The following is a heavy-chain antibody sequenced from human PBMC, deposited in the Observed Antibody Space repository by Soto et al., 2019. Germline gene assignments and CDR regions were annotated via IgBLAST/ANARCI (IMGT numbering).Heavy chain of an antibody. CDR2: IYYSGST. CDR1: GGSISSSSYY. Sequence: PSETLSLTCTVSGGSISSSSYYWGWIRQPPGKGLEWIGSIYYSGSTYYNPSLKSRVTISVDTSKNQFSLKLSSVTAADTAVYYCARHGVTTVNHNWFDPCGQGTILTVSS. V-gene: IGHV4-39*01. CDR3: ARHGVTTVNHNWFDP. J-gene: IGHJ5*02. D-gene: IGHD4-17*01.